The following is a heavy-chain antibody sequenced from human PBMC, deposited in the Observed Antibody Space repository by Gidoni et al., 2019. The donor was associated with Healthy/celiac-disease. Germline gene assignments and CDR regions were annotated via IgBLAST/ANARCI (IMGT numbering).Heavy chain of an antibody. Sequence: QVQLQESGPGLVKPSETLSLTCTVSGGSISSYYWSWIRQPPGKGLEWIGYSYYSGSTNYNPSLKSRVTISVDTSKNQFSLKLSSVTAADTAVYYCARTPAVRGVGNYYYYYGMDVWGQGTTVTVSS. J-gene: IGHJ6*02. CDR1: GGSISSYY. D-gene: IGHD3-10*01. V-gene: IGHV4-59*01. CDR3: ARTPAVRGVGNYYYYYGMDV. CDR2: SYYSGST.